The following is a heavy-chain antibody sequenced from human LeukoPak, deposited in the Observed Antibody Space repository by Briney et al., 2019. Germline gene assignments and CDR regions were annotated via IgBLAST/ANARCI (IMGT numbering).Heavy chain of an antibody. Sequence: GGSLRLSCADSEFTFSGYWMNWVRQAPGKGLEWVANINQNGGEKYYVDSVKGRFTISRDNGKNSLYLQMNSLRAEDTAVCYCARYRHLGYWGQGTLVTVSS. CDR1: EFTFSGYW. J-gene: IGHJ4*02. V-gene: IGHV3-7*01. CDR3: ARYRHLGY. CDR2: INQNGGEK.